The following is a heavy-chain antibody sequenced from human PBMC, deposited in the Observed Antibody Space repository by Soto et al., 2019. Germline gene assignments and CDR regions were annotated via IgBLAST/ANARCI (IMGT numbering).Heavy chain of an antibody. CDR2: IYHSGST. Sequence: PSETRSRTWAVSGGSISGGGYSWIWIRQPPGKVLDWIGYIYHSGSTYYNPSLKSRVTISVDRSKNQFSLKLSSVTAADTAVFYCARRRSYYDRSGYYRRHYYYYGMDVCGQGTTVTFSS. D-gene: IGHD3-22*01. CDR3: ARRRSYYDRSGYYRRHYYYYGMDV. V-gene: IGHV4-30-2*01. J-gene: IGHJ6*02. CDR1: GGSISGGGYS.